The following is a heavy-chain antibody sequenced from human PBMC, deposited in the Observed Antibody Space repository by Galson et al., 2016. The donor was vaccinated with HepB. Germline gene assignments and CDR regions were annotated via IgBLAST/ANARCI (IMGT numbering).Heavy chain of an antibody. Sequence: SETLSLTCSVSGGSIGIYSWNWIRQSPGKGLEWIGHIFPRETTNYNPSLESRVTISIDMSRNQFSLKLSSVTAADTAVYYCAREPARRTFFDYWGQGALVIVSS. D-gene: IGHD1-14*01. V-gene: IGHV4-59*01. CDR2: IFPRETT. CDR1: GGSIGIYS. CDR3: AREPARRTFFDY. J-gene: IGHJ4*02.